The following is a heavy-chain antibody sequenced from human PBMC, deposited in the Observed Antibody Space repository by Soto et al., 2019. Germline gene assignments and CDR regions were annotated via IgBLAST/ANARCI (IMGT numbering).Heavy chain of an antibody. D-gene: IGHD3-9*01. J-gene: IGHJ4*02. CDR3: ARGYDILTGYETFDF. CDR1: GYTFTSYG. CDR2: ISAYNGNT. Sequence: GASVKVSCKASGYTFTSYGISWVRQAPGQGLEWMGWISAYNGNTNYAQKLQGRVTMTTDTSTSTAYMELRSLRSDDTAVYYCARGYDILTGYETFDFWGQGTLVTVSS. V-gene: IGHV1-18*01.